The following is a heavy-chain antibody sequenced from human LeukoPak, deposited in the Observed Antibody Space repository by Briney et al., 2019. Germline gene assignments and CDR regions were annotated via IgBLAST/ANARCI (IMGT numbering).Heavy chain of an antibody. V-gene: IGHV4-34*01. J-gene: IGHJ6*03. Sequence: PSETLSLTCAVYGGSFSGYYWSWIRQPPGKGLEWIGEINHSGSTNYNPSLKGRVTISVDTSKNQFSLKLSSVTAADTAVYYCARLWVTTHRYYYSYMDVWGKGTTVTVSS. CDR2: INHSGST. CDR3: ARLWVTTHRYYYSYMDV. D-gene: IGHD4-17*01. CDR1: GGSFSGYY.